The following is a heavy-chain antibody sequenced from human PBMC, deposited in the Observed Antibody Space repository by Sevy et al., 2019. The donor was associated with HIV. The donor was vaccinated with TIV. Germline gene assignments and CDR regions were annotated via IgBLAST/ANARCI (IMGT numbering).Heavy chain of an antibody. CDR1: GGSISSGNYY. Sequence: TLSLTCTVSGGSISSGNYYWHWIRQPPGKGLEWIGYISYTGNTYYNPSLKSPVTISVDTSNNQFSLRLTSVTAADTAVYYCARDATDYTSSSVWFDPWGQGTLVTVSS. D-gene: IGHD6-6*01. J-gene: IGHJ5*02. CDR3: ARDATDYTSSSVWFDP. V-gene: IGHV4-30-4*01. CDR2: ISYTGNT.